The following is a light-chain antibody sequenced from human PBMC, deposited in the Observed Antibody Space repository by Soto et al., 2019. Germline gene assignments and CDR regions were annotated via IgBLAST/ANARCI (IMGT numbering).Light chain of an antibody. CDR2: EVS. V-gene: IGLV2-14*01. Sequence: QSVLTQPASVSGSPGQSITISCTGTSSDVGGYHYVSWYQHHPGKAPKLMLYEVSSRPSGVSNRFSGSKSGNTASLTISGLQTEDEADYSCSSYTSSSTLEVFGTGTKVTVL. CDR1: SSDVGGYHY. CDR3: SSYTSSSTLEV. J-gene: IGLJ1*01.